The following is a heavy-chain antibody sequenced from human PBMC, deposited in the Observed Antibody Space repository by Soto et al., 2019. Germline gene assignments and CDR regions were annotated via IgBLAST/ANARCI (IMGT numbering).Heavy chain of an antibody. V-gene: IGHV3-33*01. CDR2: IWSSGTNK. D-gene: IGHD2-21*02. CDR1: GSTFSSYG. J-gene: IGHJ6*03. Sequence: QVQVVESGGGVVQPGRSLRLTCDVSGSTFSSYGMHWVRQAPGKGLEWVALIWSSGTNKYYADSVKGRFTISRDNSKNTLYLEMNSLRAEDTAVYYCARDRTANHYMDVWGKGTTVTVSS. CDR3: ARDRTANHYMDV.